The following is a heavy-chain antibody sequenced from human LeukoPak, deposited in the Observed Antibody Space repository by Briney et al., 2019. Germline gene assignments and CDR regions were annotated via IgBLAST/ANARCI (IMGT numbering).Heavy chain of an antibody. Sequence: PSETLSLTCTVSGGSISSYYWSWIRQPPGKGLEWIGYIYYSGSTNYNPSLKSRVTISVDTSKNQFSLKLSSVTAADTAVYHCARARGYYDSSGYYLYYFDYWGQGTLVTVSS. J-gene: IGHJ4*02. D-gene: IGHD3-22*01. CDR3: ARARGYYDSSGYYLYYFDY. V-gene: IGHV4-59*01. CDR1: GGSISSYY. CDR2: IYYSGST.